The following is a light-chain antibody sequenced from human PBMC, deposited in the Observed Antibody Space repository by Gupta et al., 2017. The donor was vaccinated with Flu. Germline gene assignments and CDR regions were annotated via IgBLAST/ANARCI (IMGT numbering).Light chain of an antibody. CDR1: QNIASF. CDR3: QQRSNWPPES. CDR2: DAS. J-gene: IGKJ2*03. V-gene: IGKV3-11*01. Sequence: EIVLTQSPATLSLSPGERATLSCRASQNIASFLAWYQQKPDQAPRLLIYDASHRATGIPARFSGSGSGTDFTLTISSLEPEDFAVYYCQQRSNWPPESFGQGTRLEI.